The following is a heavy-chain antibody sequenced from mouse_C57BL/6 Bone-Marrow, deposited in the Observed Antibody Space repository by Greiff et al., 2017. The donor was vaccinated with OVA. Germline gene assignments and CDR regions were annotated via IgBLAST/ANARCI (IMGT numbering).Heavy chain of an antibody. Sequence: EVQRVESGGDLVKPGGSLKLSCAASGFTFSSYGLSWVRQTPDKRLEWVATISSGGSYTYYPDSVKGRFTISRDNAKNTLYLQMRSLKSEDTAMYYCARQVTTVVARYAMDYWGQGTSVTVAS. CDR1: GFTFSSYG. CDR3: ARQVTTVVARYAMDY. D-gene: IGHD1-1*01. V-gene: IGHV5-6*01. CDR2: ISSGGSYT. J-gene: IGHJ4*01.